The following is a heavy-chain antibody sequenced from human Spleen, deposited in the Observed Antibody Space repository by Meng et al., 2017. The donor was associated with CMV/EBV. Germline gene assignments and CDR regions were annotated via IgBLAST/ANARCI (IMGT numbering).Heavy chain of an antibody. V-gene: IGHV3-30*04. D-gene: IGHD3-3*01. Sequence: GESLKISCAASGFTFRSYVIHWVRQAPGKGLEWVALVSYDGTIRYYADSVKGRFTVSRDNSRDTLYLQMNSLRTDDTAVYYCARDLYDFWSGANYYYSYGMDVWGQGTTVTVSS. CDR3: ARDLYDFWSGANYYYSYGMDV. J-gene: IGHJ6*02. CDR2: VSYDGTIR. CDR1: GFTFRSYV.